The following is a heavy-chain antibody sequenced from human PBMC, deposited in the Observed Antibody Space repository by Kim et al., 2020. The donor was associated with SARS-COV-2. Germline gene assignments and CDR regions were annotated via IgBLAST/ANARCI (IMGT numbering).Heavy chain of an antibody. V-gene: IGHV3-30*04. D-gene: IGHD3-16*01. J-gene: IGHJ6*02. Sequence: GGSLRLSCTASGFTFSLYAIHWVRQAPGKGLEWVAVTSYDGSDKCYADSVKGRFTISRDNSENTVHLQMNSLGTEDTAVYYCAKDHIGGPHKYYYRMDVWGQGTTVTVSS. CDR3: AKDHIGGPHKYYYRMDV. CDR2: TSYDGSDK. CDR1: GFTFSLYA.